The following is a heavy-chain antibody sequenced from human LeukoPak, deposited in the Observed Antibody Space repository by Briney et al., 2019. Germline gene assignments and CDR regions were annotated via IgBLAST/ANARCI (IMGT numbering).Heavy chain of an antibody. J-gene: IGHJ2*01. CDR2: ICSAGTII. Sequence: RGSLRLSCSASGFTFSSYDMNWVLETRWQRLERVPSICSAGTIIYYADSVKGRFTISRDNSKNSLYLEINRLRAEDTAVYYCARVALELLASWYYDLWSRSTLVTVSS. V-gene: IGHV3-48*03. CDR1: GFTFSSYD. CDR3: ARVALELLASWYYDL. D-gene: IGHD1-26*01.